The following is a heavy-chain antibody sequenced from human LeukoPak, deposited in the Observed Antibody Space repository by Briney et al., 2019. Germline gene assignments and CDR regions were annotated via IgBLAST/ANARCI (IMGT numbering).Heavy chain of an antibody. Sequence: ASVKVSCKASGYTFTGYYINWVRQAPGQGLEWMGIINPSGGSTSYAQKFQGRVTMTRDMSTSTVYMELSSLRSEDTAVYYCARDRGFDPWGQGTLVTVSS. V-gene: IGHV1-46*01. CDR3: ARDRGFDP. J-gene: IGHJ5*02. CDR1: GYTFTGYY. CDR2: INPSGGST.